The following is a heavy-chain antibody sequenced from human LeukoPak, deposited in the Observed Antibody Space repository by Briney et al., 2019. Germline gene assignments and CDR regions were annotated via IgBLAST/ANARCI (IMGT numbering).Heavy chain of an antibody. Sequence: ASVKVSCKASGGTFSSYAINWVRQATGQGLEWMGWMNPNSGNTGYAQKFQGRVTMTRNTSISTAYMELSSLRSEDTAVYYCARAQGVIAASGGDPWGQGTLVTVSS. CDR1: GGTFSSYA. CDR2: MNPNSGNT. D-gene: IGHD6-6*01. V-gene: IGHV1-8*02. J-gene: IGHJ5*02. CDR3: ARAQGVIAASGGDP.